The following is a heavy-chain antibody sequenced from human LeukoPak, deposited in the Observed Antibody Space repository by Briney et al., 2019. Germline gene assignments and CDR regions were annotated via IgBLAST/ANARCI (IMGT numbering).Heavy chain of an antibody. V-gene: IGHV3-9*01. D-gene: IGHD3-22*01. J-gene: IGHJ4*02. CDR2: ISWNSGSI. Sequence: GGSLRLSCAASGFTFDDYAMHWVRQAPGKGLEWVSGISWNSGSIGYADSVKGRFTISRDNAKNSLYLQMNSLRAEDTALYYCAKDYDTSGYYSPFDYWGQGTLVTVSS. CDR1: GFTFDDYA. CDR3: AKDYDTSGYYSPFDY.